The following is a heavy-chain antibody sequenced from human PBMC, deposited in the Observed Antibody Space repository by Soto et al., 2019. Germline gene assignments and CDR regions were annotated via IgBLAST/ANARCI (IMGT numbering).Heavy chain of an antibody. CDR2: IYPGDSDT. CDR3: ARSRYSSSWRLYYYYGMDV. V-gene: IGHV5-51*01. D-gene: IGHD6-13*01. CDR1: GYSFTSYW. Sequence: PGESLKISCKGSGYSFTSYWIGWVRQMPGKGLEWMGIIYPGDSDTRYSPSFQGQVTISADKSVSTAYLQWSSLKASDTAMYYCARSRYSSSWRLYYYYGMDVWGQGTTVTVSS. J-gene: IGHJ6*02.